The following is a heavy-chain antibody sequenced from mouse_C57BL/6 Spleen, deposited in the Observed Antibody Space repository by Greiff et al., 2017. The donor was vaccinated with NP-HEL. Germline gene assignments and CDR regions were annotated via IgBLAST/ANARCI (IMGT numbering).Heavy chain of an antibody. CDR1: GYTFTSYW. J-gene: IGHJ2*01. D-gene: IGHD2-4*01. CDR3: AREKVYDYGGGGDY. CDR2: IHPNSGGT. V-gene: IGHV1-64*01. Sequence: QVQLQQPGAELVKPGASVKLSCKASGYTFTSYWMHWVKQRPGQGLEWIGMIHPNSGGTNYNEKFKGKATLTVDKSSSTAYLQLSSLTSADSAVYDCAREKVYDYGGGGDYWGQGTTRTVSS.